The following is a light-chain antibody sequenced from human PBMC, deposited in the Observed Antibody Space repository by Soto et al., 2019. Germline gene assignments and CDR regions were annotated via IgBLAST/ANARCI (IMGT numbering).Light chain of an antibody. J-gene: IGKJ1*01. CDR1: QSVSSSY. CDR2: GAS. CDR3: QQYDRSPHT. V-gene: IGKV3-20*01. Sequence: EIGMAQSPATLSVFSGGRATLSFRARQSVSSSYLAWYQQKPGQAPRLLIYGASSRATGIPDRFSGSGSGTDFTLTISRLEPEDFAMYYCQQYDRSPHTFGQGTKVDI.